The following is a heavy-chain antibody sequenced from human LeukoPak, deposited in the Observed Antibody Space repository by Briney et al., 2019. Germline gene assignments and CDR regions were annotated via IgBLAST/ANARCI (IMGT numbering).Heavy chain of an antibody. V-gene: IGHV3-20*04. D-gene: IGHD6-13*01. CDR3: AREYPDSSSWTGYYYYMDV. CDR2: INWNGGST. CDR1: GFTFDDYG. Sequence: GGSLRLSCAASGFTFDDYGMSWVRQAPGKGLEWVSDINWNGGSTGYADSVKGRFTISRDNAKNSLYLQMNSLRAEDTALYYCAREYPDSSSWTGYYYYMDVWGKGTTVTISS. J-gene: IGHJ6*03.